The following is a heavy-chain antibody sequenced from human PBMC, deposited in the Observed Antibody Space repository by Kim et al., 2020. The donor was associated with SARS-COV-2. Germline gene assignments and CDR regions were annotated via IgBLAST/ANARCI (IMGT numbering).Heavy chain of an antibody. Sequence: GGSLRLSCAASGFTFSDYYMSWIRQAPGKGLEWVSYISSSSSYTNYADSVKGRFTISRDNAKNSLYLQMNSLRAEATAVYYCARDHSTYYYDSSGYYRALTTEYYYYGMDVWGQGTTVTVSS. V-gene: IGHV3-11*05. CDR1: GFTFSDYY. J-gene: IGHJ6*02. CDR3: ARDHSTYYYDSSGYYRALTTEYYYYGMDV. CDR2: ISSSSSYT. D-gene: IGHD3-22*01.